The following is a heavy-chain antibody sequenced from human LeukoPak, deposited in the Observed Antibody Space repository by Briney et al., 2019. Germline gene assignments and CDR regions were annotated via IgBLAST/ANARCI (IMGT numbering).Heavy chain of an antibody. CDR2: IYYGGIT. CDR1: GGSISGYY. CDR3: ARETSVAGFDN. V-gene: IGHV4-59*01. Sequence: SETLSLTCTVSGGSISGYYWSWIRQPPGKGLEWIGYIYYGGITNYKPSLKSRLTISVDMSKNQFSLKLNSVTAAVTAVYYCARETSVAGFDNWGQGTLVTVSS. D-gene: IGHD6-19*01. J-gene: IGHJ4*01.